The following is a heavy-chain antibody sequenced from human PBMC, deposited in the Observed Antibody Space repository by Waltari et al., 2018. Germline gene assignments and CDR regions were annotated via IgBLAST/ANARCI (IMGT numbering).Heavy chain of an antibody. CDR1: GGSISGYY. J-gene: IGHJ4*02. CDR2: VYYTGTT. Sequence: GLVKPSATLSLTCAVSGGSISGYYWSWIRQPPGKGLEWIGYVYYTGTTHYNPSLKSRVTMSVDTSANQFSLKLASVTAADTAVYYCARERGYDGFDFWGQGTLATVSS. CDR3: ARERGYDGFDF. V-gene: IGHV4-59*01. D-gene: IGHD3-16*01.